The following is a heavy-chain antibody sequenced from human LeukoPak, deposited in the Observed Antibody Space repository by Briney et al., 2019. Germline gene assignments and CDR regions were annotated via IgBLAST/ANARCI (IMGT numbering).Heavy chain of an antibody. CDR1: GFTVSSNY. Sequence: GGSLRLSCAASGFTVSSNYMTWVRQAPGKGLEWVSVIYSGGSTYYADSVKGRFTISRANSKNTLYLQMNSLRAEDTAVYYCAITPYDSSNYYRDYWGQGTLVTVSS. CDR3: AITPYDSSNYYRDY. V-gene: IGHV3-66*01. J-gene: IGHJ4*02. CDR2: IYSGGST. D-gene: IGHD3-22*01.